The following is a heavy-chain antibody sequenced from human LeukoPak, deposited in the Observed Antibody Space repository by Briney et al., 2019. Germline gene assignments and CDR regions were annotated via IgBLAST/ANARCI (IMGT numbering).Heavy chain of an antibody. V-gene: IGHV3-7*01. CDR2: IKQDGSEK. D-gene: IGHD3-3*01. Sequence: PGGSLRLSCAASGFTFSSYWMSWLRQAPGKGLEWVANIKQDGSEKYYVDFVKGRFTISRDNAKISMYLQMNSLKAEDTAVYCCAREVGYDFWGGSPYYYYYYMDVWCKGTTVTVSS. CDR3: AREVGYDFWGGSPYYYYYYMDV. J-gene: IGHJ6*03. CDR1: GFTFSSYW.